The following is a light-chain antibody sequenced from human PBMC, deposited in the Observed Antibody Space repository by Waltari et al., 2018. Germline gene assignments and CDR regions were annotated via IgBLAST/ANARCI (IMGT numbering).Light chain of an antibody. CDR3: QQAFVEVS. V-gene: IGKV1-12*01. CDR2: GAS. J-gene: IGKJ4*01. CDR1: QSIVNW. Sequence: DIQITQSPSSVSASVGDRVTITCRASQSIVNWLAWYQQRQGKAPKLLIYGASNLQGGVPSRFSGSGSGTDFTLTINNLQPEDFATYYCQQAFVEVSFAGGTRVEIK.